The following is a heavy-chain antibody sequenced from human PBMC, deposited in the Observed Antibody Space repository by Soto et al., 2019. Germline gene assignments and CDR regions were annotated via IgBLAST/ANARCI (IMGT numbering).Heavy chain of an antibody. CDR3: ARSLIVVGPGWFDP. V-gene: IGHV4-59*01. D-gene: IGHD3-22*01. J-gene: IGHJ5*02. CDR2: IYYSGST. Sequence: TLSLTCTVSGGSISSYYWSWIRQPPGKGLELIGYIYYSGSTNYNPSLKSRVTISVDTSKNQFSLKLSSVTAADTAVYYCARSLIVVGPGWFDPWGQGXLVTVYS. CDR1: GGSISSYY.